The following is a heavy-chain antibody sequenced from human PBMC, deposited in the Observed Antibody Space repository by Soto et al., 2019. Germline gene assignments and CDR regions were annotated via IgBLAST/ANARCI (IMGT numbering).Heavy chain of an antibody. CDR1: GGSISSSSYY. CDR3: ARGQAAHYDNPLFDP. V-gene: IGHV4-39*01. J-gene: IGHJ5*02. D-gene: IGHD3-9*01. Sequence: SETLSLTCTVSGGSISSSSYYWGWIRQPPGKGLEWIGSIYYSGSTYYNPSLKSRVTISVDTSKNQFSLKLSSVTAADTAVYYCARGQAAHYDNPLFDPWGQGTLVTVSS. CDR2: IYYSGST.